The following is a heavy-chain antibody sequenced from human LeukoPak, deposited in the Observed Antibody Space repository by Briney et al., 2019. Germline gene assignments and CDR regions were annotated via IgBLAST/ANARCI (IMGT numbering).Heavy chain of an antibody. J-gene: IGHJ4*02. CDR1: GFTFDDYA. V-gene: IGHV3-9*01. CDR3: ALLYGSGSYGLDY. CDR2: ISWNSGSI. D-gene: IGHD3-10*01. Sequence: PGRSLRLSCAASGFTFDDYAMHRVRQAPGKGLEWVSGISWNSGSIGYADSVKGRFTISRDNAKTSLYLQMNSLRAEDTALYYCALLYGSGSYGLDYWGQGTLVTVSS.